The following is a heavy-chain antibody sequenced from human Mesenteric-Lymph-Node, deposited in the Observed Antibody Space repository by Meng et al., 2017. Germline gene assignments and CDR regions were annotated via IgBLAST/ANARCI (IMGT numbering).Heavy chain of an antibody. CDR1: GGSTSSGNC. J-gene: IGHJ4*02. V-gene: IGHV4-4*02. Sequence: HVQCLEPGPGMVTPSGTWPLTSVVSGGSTSSGNCWSWVRQPPGKGLEWIGYIHDSGSTYYNPSLKSRVTISVDTSKNQFSLKLSSVTAADTAVYYCARTRSSGWSFDYWGQGTLVTVSS. CDR2: IHDSGST. D-gene: IGHD6-19*01. CDR3: ARTRSSGWSFDY.